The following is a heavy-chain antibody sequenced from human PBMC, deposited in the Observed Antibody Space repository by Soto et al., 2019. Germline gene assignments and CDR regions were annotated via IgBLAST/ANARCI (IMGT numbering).Heavy chain of an antibody. J-gene: IGHJ5*02. V-gene: IGHV4-30-4*01. D-gene: IGHD4-17*01. Sequence: SETLSLTCTVSGGSISSGDYYWSWIRQPPGRGLEWIGYIYYSGSTYYNPSLKSRVTISVDTSKNQFSLKLSSVTAADTAVYFCARVGYGVDELSTWGPGMLVTVSS. CDR3: ARVGYGVDELST. CDR1: GGSISSGDYY. CDR2: IYYSGST.